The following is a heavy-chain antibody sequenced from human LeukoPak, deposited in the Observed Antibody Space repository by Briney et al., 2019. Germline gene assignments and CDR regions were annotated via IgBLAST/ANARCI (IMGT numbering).Heavy chain of an antibody. V-gene: IGHV4-34*01. D-gene: IGHD3-3*01. CDR3: ARGDFPFDP. CDR2: INHSGST. J-gene: IGHJ5*02. CDR1: GGSFRGYY. Sequence: SETLSLTCAVYGGSFRGYYWSWIRQPPGKGLEGIGEINHSGSTNYNPSLKSRVTISADTSKNHFPLQLSSVPAEATAVYYCARGDFPFDPWGQGTLLPVSS.